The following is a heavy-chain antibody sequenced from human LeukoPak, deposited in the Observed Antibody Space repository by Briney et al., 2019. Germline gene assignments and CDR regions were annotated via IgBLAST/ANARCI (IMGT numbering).Heavy chain of an antibody. CDR3: ARDTEGYCSSTSCYRRFDP. J-gene: IGHJ5*02. CDR2: INPNSGGT. V-gene: IGHV1-2*02. CDR1: GYTFTGYY. Sequence: GASVKVSCKASGYTFTGYYMHWVRQAPGQGLEWMGWINPNSGGTNYAQKFQGRVTMTRDTSISTAYMELSRLRSDDTAVYYCARDTEGYCSSTSCYRRFDPWGQGTLVTVSS. D-gene: IGHD2-2*01.